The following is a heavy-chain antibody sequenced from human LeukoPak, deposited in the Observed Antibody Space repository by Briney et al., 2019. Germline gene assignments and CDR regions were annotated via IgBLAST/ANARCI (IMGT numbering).Heavy chain of an antibody. CDR2: INGNDGST. CDR1: GYTFDNFY. D-gene: IGHD1-14*01. CDR3: ARGEGSTYNQLDY. Sequence: ASVKVSCKASGYTFDNFYMHWVRQAPGQGPEWMGWINGNDGSTKYAQRFQGRVIMTRVTAISTVYMDLSGLRPDDTAIYYCARGEGSTYNQLDYWGQGTLVTVSS. J-gene: IGHJ4*02. V-gene: IGHV1-2*02.